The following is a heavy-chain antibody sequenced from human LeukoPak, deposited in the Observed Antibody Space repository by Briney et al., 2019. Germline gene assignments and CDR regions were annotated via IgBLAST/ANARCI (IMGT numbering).Heavy chain of an antibody. J-gene: IGHJ4*02. Sequence: PGGSLRLSCAASGFTLSSYEMNWVRQAPGKGLEWVSYISSSSTIYYADSVKGRFTISRDNAKNSLYLQMNSLRAEDTAVYYCARDFRIQRSKTYFDYWGRGTLVTVSS. V-gene: IGHV3-48*03. CDR3: ARDFRIQRSKTYFDY. CDR2: ISSSSTI. CDR1: GFTLSSYE. D-gene: IGHD5-18*01.